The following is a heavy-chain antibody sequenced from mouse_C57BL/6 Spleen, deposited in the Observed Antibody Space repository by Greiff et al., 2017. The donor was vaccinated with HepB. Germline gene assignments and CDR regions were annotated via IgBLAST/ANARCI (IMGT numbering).Heavy chain of an antibody. D-gene: IGHD1-1*01. V-gene: IGHV2-5*01. CDR3: AKNNDYGSEGWYFDV. CDR1: GFSLTSYC. J-gene: IGHJ1*03. Sequence: VQLKESGPGLVKPSQRLSITCTVSGFSLTSYCVHWVRQSPGKGLEWLGVIWRGGSTAYNAAFMSSLSITKDNSKSQVYFKMNSRQSDDTAIYYCAKNNDYGSEGWYFDVWGTGTTVTVSS. CDR2: IWRGGST.